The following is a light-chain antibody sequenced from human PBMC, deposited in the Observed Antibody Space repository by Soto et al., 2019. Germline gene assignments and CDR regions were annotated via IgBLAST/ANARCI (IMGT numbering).Light chain of an antibody. V-gene: IGLV2-11*01. Sequence: QSALTQPASVSGSPGQSITISCTGTSSDVGGYDYVSWYQHHPGKAPKLMIYDVDKRPSGDPGRFSGSKSGNTASLTISGLQAEDEADYYCCSYAGSYPFVFGTGTKLTVL. CDR3: CSYAGSYPFV. CDR2: DVD. CDR1: SSDVGGYDY. J-gene: IGLJ1*01.